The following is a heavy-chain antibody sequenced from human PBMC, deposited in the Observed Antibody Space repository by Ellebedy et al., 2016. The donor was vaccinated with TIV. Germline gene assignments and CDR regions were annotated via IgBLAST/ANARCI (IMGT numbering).Heavy chain of an antibody. Sequence: MPSETLSLTCTVSGGSISSSSYYWGWIRQPPGKGLEWIGSIYYSGSTYYNPSLKSRVTISVDTSKNQFSLKLSSVTAADTAVYYCARQEAMVRGVTDYWGQGTLVTVSS. CDR3: ARQEAMVRGVTDY. J-gene: IGHJ4*02. CDR2: IYYSGST. V-gene: IGHV4-39*01. CDR1: GGSISSSSYY. D-gene: IGHD3-10*01.